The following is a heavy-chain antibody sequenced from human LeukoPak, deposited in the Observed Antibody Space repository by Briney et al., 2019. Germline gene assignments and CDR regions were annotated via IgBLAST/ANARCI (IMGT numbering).Heavy chain of an antibody. CDR2: ISGSGGST. V-gene: IGHV3-23*01. CDR1: GFTFSSYG. D-gene: IGHD1-26*01. Sequence: GGSLRLSCAASGFTFSSYGMSWVRQAPGKGLEWVSAISGSGGSTYYADSVKGRFTISRDNAKNSLYLQMNSLRAEDTAVYYCARVGGSYYAFYFDYWGQGTLVTVSS. CDR3: ARVGGSYYAFYFDY. J-gene: IGHJ4*02.